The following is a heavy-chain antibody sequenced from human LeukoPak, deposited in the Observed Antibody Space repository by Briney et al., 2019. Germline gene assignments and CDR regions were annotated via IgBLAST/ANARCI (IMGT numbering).Heavy chain of an antibody. CDR3: ARGHYGSGSYWPPYYYYYMDV. J-gene: IGHJ6*03. CDR1: GYTFTSYG. Sequence: AASVNVSCKASGYTFTSYGISWVRQAPGQGLEGMGWISAYNGNTNYAQKLQGRVTMTTDTSTSTAYMGLRSLRSDDTAVYYCARGHYGSGSYWPPYYYYYMDVWGKGTTVTISS. V-gene: IGHV1-18*01. D-gene: IGHD3-10*01. CDR2: ISAYNGNT.